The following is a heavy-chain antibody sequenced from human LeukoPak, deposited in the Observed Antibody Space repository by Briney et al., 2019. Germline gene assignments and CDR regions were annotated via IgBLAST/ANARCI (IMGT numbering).Heavy chain of an antibody. CDR3: ARDATLDY. CDR2: ISAYNGNT. J-gene: IGHJ4*02. Sequence: ASVKVSCKASGYIFTSYGISWVRRAPGQGLEWMGWISAYNGNTNYAQKLQGRVTMTTDTSTSTAYMELRSLRYDDTAGYYCARDATLDYWGQGTLVTVSS. CDR1: GYIFTSYG. D-gene: IGHD2-15*01. V-gene: IGHV1-18*01.